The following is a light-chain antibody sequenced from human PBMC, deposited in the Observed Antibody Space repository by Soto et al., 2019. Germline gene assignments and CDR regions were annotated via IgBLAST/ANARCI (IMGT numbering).Light chain of an antibody. Sequence: IVLTQSPGTLSLSPGERATLSCSARQSVSSYLAGYQQKSGQDTRLLIYGASTRATGIPARFSGSGYGTEFTLNISSLQSEDVAVYYCQQYDNWPPYTFGQGTKVDI. J-gene: IGKJ2*01. CDR2: GAS. V-gene: IGKV3-15*01. CDR3: QQYDNWPPYT. CDR1: QSVSSY.